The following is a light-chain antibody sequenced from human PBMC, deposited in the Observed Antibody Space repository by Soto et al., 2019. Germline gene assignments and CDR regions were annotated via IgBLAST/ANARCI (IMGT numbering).Light chain of an antibody. J-gene: IGKJ4*01. CDR2: DAS. Sequence: DIQMTQSPSSLSASVGDRVTITCQASQAISNYLNWYQQKPGKAPKLLIYDASNLETGVPSRFSGSGSGTDFTFTISSLQTEDLATYYCQQYDNLPFTFGGGTKVEIK. CDR3: QQYDNLPFT. V-gene: IGKV1-33*01. CDR1: QAISNY.